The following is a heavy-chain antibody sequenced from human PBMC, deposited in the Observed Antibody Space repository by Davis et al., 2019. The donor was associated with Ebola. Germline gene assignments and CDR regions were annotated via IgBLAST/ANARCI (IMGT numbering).Heavy chain of an antibody. J-gene: IGHJ4*02. CDR2: IDTDGSTT. D-gene: IGHD6-13*01. Sequence: PGGSLRLSCVGSEFTFRSYWFHWVRQAPGKGPEWVSRIDTDGSTTNYADSVRGRFTISRDNSKNTLYLQMSSLRAEDTAVYYCVKTPSSSWYRAKYYFDYWGQGTLVTVSS. CDR1: EFTFRSYW. CDR3: VKTPSSSWYRAKYYFDY. V-gene: IGHV3-74*01.